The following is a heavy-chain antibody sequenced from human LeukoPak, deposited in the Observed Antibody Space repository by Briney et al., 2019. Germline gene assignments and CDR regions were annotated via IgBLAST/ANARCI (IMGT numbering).Heavy chain of an antibody. D-gene: IGHD3-10*01. CDR2: INHSGST. V-gene: IGHV4-34*01. J-gene: IGHJ4*02. CDR3: GRGGRFRRVRGVYFDY. Sequence: SETVSLTCAVYGGSFSGYYWSWIRQPPGKGLEGIGEINHSGSTNYNPSLKSRVTISVDTSKNQFSLKLSSVTAADTAVHYCGRGGRFRRVRGVYFDYWGQGTLVTVSS. CDR1: GGSFSGYY.